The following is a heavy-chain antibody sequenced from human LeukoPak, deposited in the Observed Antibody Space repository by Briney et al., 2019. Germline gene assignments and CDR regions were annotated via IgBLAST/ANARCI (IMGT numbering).Heavy chain of an antibody. D-gene: IGHD3-10*01. V-gene: IGHV3-53*01. CDR2: IYSGGST. Sequence: GGSLRLSCAASGFTVSSNYMSWVRQAPGKGLEWVSIIYSGGSTYYADSVKGRFTISRDNSKNTVFLQMNSLRAEDTAVYYCVKSRYTYSSSGDYWGQGTLVTVSS. CDR1: GFTVSSNY. J-gene: IGHJ4*02. CDR3: VKSRYTYSSSGDY.